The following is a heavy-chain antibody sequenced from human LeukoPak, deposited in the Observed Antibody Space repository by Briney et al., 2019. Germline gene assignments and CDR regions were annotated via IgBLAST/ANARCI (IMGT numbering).Heavy chain of an antibody. CDR2: IIPIFGTA. Sequence: SVTVSCKASGGTFSSYAISWVRQAPGQGLEWMGGIIPIFGTANYAQKFQGRVTITADESTSTAYMELSSLRSEDTAVYYCASHRDGYNFGYFDYWGQGTLVTVSS. D-gene: IGHD5-24*01. CDR1: GGTFSSYA. V-gene: IGHV1-69*13. J-gene: IGHJ4*02. CDR3: ASHRDGYNFGYFDY.